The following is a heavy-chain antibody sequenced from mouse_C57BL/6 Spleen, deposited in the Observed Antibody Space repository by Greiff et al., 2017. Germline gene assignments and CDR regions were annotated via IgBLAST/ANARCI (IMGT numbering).Heavy chain of an antibody. CDR1: GYTFTDYY. CDR2: INPNNGGT. D-gene: IGHD4-1*01. CDR3: AREGRANWAYFDY. J-gene: IGHJ2*01. Sequence: EVQLQQSGPELVKPGASVKISCKASGYTFTDYYMNWVKQSHGKSLEWIVDINPNNGGTSYNQKFKGKATLTVDKSSSTAYMELRSLTSEDSTVYYCAREGRANWAYFDYWGQGTTLTVSS. V-gene: IGHV1-26*01.